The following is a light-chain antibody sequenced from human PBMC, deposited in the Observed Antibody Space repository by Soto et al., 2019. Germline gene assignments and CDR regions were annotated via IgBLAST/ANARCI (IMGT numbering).Light chain of an antibody. CDR3: QQLNNYPLT. CDR1: QGISSY. V-gene: IGKV1-9*01. Sequence: IQLTQSPSSLSASVGDRVTITCRASQGISSYLAWYQQKPGKAPKVLIYAASTLQGGVPSRFSGSGSGTDFTLTISSLQPEDFATYYCQQLNNYPLTFGQGTRLEIK. J-gene: IGKJ5*01. CDR2: AAS.